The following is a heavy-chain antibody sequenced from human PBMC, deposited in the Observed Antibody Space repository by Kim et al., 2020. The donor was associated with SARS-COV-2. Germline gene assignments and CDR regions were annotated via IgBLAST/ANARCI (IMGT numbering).Heavy chain of an antibody. CDR3: AREGTQIAIVVVPAARDPYYYYGMDV. J-gene: IGHJ6*02. D-gene: IGHD2-2*01. Sequence: SETLSLTCTVSGGSISSGDYYWSWIRQPPGKGLEWIGYIYYSGSTYYNPSLKSRVTISVDTSKNQFSLKLSSVTAADTAVYYCAREGTQIAIVVVPAARDPYYYYGMDVWGQGTTVTVSS. CDR2: IYYSGST. CDR1: GGSISSGDYY. V-gene: IGHV4-30-4*01.